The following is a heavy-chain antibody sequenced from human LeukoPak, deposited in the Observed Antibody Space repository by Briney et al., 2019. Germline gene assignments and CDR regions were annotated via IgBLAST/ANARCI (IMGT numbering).Heavy chain of an antibody. CDR1: GGSISSGSYY. Sequence: SETLSLTCTVSGGSISSGSYYWSWIRQPAGKGLEWIGRIYTSGSTNYNPSLKSRVTMSVDTSKNQFSLKLSSVTAADTAVYYCARAQMTTVTTYWFDPWGQGTLVTVSS. CDR3: ARAQMTTVTTYWFDP. CDR2: IYTSGST. D-gene: IGHD4-17*01. J-gene: IGHJ5*02. V-gene: IGHV4-61*02.